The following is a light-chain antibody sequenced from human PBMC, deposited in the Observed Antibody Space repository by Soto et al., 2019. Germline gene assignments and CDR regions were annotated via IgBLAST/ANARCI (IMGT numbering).Light chain of an antibody. J-gene: IGKJ2*01. CDR3: LQDYNYPYT. V-gene: IGKV1-6*02. Sequence: AIQMTQSPSSLSASVGDRVTITCRASQDIRNDLGWYQQKPGKATKLLIYVASSLQSGVPSRFSGSGSGTDFTLTISSLQPEEFATYFCLQDYNYPYTFGQGTKVDIK. CDR2: VAS. CDR1: QDIRND.